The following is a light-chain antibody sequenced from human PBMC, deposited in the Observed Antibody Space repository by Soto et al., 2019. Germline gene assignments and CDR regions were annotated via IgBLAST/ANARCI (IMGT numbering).Light chain of an antibody. CDR1: SSDVGGYNY. Sequence: QSVLTQPASVSGSPGQSITTSCTGTSSDVGGYNYVSWYQHHPGKAPKLIIYDVSNRPSGVSIRFSGSKSDNTASLTISGLQPEDEADYHSSSYTTSNTRQIVFGTGTKVTVL. CDR2: DVS. V-gene: IGLV2-14*03. J-gene: IGLJ1*01. CDR3: SSYTTSNTRQIV.